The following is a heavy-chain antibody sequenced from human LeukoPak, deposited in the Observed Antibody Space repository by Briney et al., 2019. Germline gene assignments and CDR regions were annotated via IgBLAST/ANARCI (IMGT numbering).Heavy chain of an antibody. CDR1: GFTFSSYA. V-gene: IGHV3-23*01. Sequence: GGSLRLSXAASGFTFSSYAMSWVRQAPGKGLEWVSAISGSGGSTYYADSVKGRFTISRDNSKNTLYLQMNSLRAEDTAVYYCAKDLYSSSWYGGYYWGQGTLVTVSS. J-gene: IGHJ4*02. D-gene: IGHD6-13*01. CDR3: AKDLYSSSWYGGYY. CDR2: ISGSGGST.